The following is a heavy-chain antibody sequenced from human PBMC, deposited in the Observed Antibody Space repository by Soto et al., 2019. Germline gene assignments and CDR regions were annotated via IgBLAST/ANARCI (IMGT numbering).Heavy chain of an antibody. CDR2: IYYSGST. D-gene: IGHD5-18*01. Sequence: SETLSLTCTVSGGSISSGGYYWSWIRQHPGKGLEWIGYIYYSGSTYYNPSLKSRVTISVDTSKNQFSLKLSSVTAADTAVYYCARCRYSYGFTGHVDYSGQGTLVTVSS. CDR1: GGSISSGGYY. J-gene: IGHJ4*02. V-gene: IGHV4-31*03. CDR3: ARCRYSYGFTGHVDY.